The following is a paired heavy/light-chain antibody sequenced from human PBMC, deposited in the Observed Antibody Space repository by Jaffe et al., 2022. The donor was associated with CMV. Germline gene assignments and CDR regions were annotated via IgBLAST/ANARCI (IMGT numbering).Heavy chain of an antibody. CDR3: ARYCSGGRCSYSGLDWFDP. CDR2: MYYSGST. V-gene: IGHV4-39*01. Sequence: QMQLQESGPGPVKPSETLSLTCTVSGGSISSGSYYWGWIRQPPGKGLEWIGNMYYSGSTYYNPSLKSRVTMSVDTSKNQFSLNLNSVTAADTAVYYCARYCSGGRCSYSGLDWFDPWGQGTLVTVSS. J-gene: IGHJ5*02. CDR1: GGSISSGSYY. D-gene: IGHD2-15*01.
Light chain of an antibody. CDR1: SSNIGNNY. CDR3: GTWDSSLSGHAV. CDR2: DNN. V-gene: IGLV1-51*01. Sequence: QSVLTQPPSVSAAPGQKVTISCSGSSSNIGNNYVSWYQQLPGTAPKLLIYDNNKRPSGIPDRFSGSKSGTSATLDITGLQTVDEADYYCGTWDSSLSGHAVFGGGTQLTVL. J-gene: IGLJ7*01.